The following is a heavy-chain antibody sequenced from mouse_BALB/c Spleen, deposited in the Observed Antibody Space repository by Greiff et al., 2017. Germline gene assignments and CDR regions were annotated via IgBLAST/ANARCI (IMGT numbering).Heavy chain of an antibody. V-gene: IGHV14-3*02. CDR3: ARHYYGSSFYAMDY. D-gene: IGHD1-1*01. J-gene: IGHJ4*01. CDR2: IDPANGNT. CDR1: GFNIKDTY. Sequence: DVKLQESGAELVKPGASVKLSCTASGFNIKDTYMHWVKQRPEQGLEWIGRIDPANGNTKYDPKFQGKATITADTSSNTAYLQLSSLTSEDTAVYYCARHYYGSSFYAMDYWGQGTSVTVSS.